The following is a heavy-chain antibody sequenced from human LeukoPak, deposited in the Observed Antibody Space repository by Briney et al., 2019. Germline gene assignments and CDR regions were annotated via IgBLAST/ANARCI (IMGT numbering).Heavy chain of an antibody. V-gene: IGHV7-4-1*02. CDR1: GYTFTSYG. D-gene: IGHD3-9*01. CDR3: ARVINRGYFAWHFGPDY. CDR2: INTNTGNP. Sequence: ASVKVSCKASGYTFTSYGISWVRQAPGQGLEWMGWINTNTGNPTYAQGFTGRFVFSLDTSVSTAYLQISSLKAEDTAVYYCARVINRGYFAWHFGPDYWGQGTLVTVSS. J-gene: IGHJ4*02.